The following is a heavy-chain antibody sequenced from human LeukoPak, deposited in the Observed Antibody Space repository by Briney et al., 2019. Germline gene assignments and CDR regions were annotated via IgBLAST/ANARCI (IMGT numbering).Heavy chain of an antibody. D-gene: IGHD5-18*01. V-gene: IGHV1-2*02. CDR2: INPNSGGT. Sequence: ASVKVSCKASGYTFTGYYMHWVRQAPGQGLEWMGWINPNSGGTNYAQKFQGRVTMTRDTSISTAYMELSRLRSDDTAVYYCAKDSYGYFWFDPWGQGTLVTAPS. CDR1: GYTFTGYY. J-gene: IGHJ5*02. CDR3: AKDSYGYFWFDP.